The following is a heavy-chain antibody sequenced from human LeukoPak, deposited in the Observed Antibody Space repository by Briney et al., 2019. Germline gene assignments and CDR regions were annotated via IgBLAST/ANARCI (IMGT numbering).Heavy chain of an antibody. CDR2: IIPIFGTA. Sequence: SVKVSCKASGGTFSSYAISWVRQAPGQGLEWMGGIIPIFGTANYAQKFQGRVTITADKSTSTAYMELSSLRSEDTAVYYCARAQEYYYYVWGSYRPYDFDYWGQGTLVTVSS. D-gene: IGHD3-16*02. V-gene: IGHV1-69*06. CDR3: ARAQEYYYYVWGSYRPYDFDY. J-gene: IGHJ4*02. CDR1: GGTFSSYA.